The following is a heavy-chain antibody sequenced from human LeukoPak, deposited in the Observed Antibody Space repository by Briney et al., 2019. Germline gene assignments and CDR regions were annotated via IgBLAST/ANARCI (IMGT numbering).Heavy chain of an antibody. Sequence: SETLSLTCTVSGGSVSSGSFYWSWIRQPPGKGLEWIGYVYFSGTTNYNPSLKSRVTVSIDTSENQFSLKLRSVTAADTAVYYCAREGMTVNNWGQGILVTVSP. CDR3: AREGMTVNN. V-gene: IGHV4-61*01. CDR2: VYFSGTT. CDR1: GGSVSSGSFY. J-gene: IGHJ4*02. D-gene: IGHD4-17*01.